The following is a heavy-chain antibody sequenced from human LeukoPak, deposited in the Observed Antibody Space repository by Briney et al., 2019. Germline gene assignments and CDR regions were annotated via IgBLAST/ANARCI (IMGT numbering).Heavy chain of an antibody. Sequence: GGSLRLSCAASGFTFSSYAMHWVRQAPGKGLEYVSAISSNGGSTYYANSVKGRFTISRDNSKNTLYLQMGSLRAEDMAVYYCARAWRVTGAFDIWGQGTMVTVSS. CDR2: ISSNGGST. V-gene: IGHV3-64*01. J-gene: IGHJ3*02. CDR3: ARAWRVTGAFDI. D-gene: IGHD1-14*01. CDR1: GFTFSSYA.